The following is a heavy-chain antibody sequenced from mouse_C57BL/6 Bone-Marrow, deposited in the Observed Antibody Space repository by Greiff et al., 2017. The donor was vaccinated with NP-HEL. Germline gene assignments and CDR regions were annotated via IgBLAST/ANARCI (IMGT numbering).Heavy chain of an antibody. CDR1: GYAFSSSW. V-gene: IGHV1-82*01. J-gene: IGHJ3*01. CDR3: ASGRFAY. CDR2: IYPGDGDT. Sequence: QVQLQQSGPELVKPGASVKISCKASGYAFSSSWMNWVKQRPGKGLEWIGRIYPGDGDTNYNGKFKGKATLTADKSSSTAYMQLSSLTSEDSAVYFCASGRFAYWGQGTLVTVSA.